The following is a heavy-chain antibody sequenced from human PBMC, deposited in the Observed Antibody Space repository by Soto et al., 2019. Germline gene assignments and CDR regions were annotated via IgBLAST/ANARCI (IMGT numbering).Heavy chain of an antibody. J-gene: IGHJ3*02. Sequence: PGGSLRLSCAASGFTFSDYYMSWIRQAPGKGLEWVSYISSSGSTIYYADSVKGRFTISRDNAKNSLYLQMNSLRAEDTAVYYCAREYCSGGSCSGTTTSDAAFDIWGQGTMVTVSS. CDR3: AREYCSGGSCSGTTTSDAAFDI. V-gene: IGHV3-11*01. CDR2: ISSSGSTI. CDR1: GFTFSDYY. D-gene: IGHD2-15*01.